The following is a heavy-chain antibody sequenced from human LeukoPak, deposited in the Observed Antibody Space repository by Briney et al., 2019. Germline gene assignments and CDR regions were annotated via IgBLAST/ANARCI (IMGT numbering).Heavy chain of an antibody. CDR1: GYSFSGYW. CDR2: IDPGDSQT. CDR3: AVKGVVVGGLDI. D-gene: IGHD2-21*01. Sequence: GESLRISCKGSGYSFSGYWISWVRQMPGKGLEWMGKIDPGDSQTIYSPSFQGHVIISIDKSISTAYLQWNSLKASDSAMYLRAVKGVVVGGLDIWGQGTMVAVSS. V-gene: IGHV5-10-1*01. J-gene: IGHJ3*02.